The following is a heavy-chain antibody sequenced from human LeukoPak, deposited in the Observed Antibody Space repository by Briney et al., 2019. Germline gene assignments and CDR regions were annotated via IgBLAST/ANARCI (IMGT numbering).Heavy chain of an antibody. D-gene: IGHD2-15*01. V-gene: IGHV4-39*07. CDR1: GGSISSSSYY. CDR2: IYYSGST. Sequence: SETLSLTCTVSGGSISSSSYYWGWIRQPPGKGLEWIGSIYYSGSTYYNPSLKSRVTISVDTSKNQFSLKLGSVTAADTAVYCCARVLGYCSGGNCYLDHWGQGILVTVPS. J-gene: IGHJ4*02. CDR3: ARVLGYCSGGNCYLDH.